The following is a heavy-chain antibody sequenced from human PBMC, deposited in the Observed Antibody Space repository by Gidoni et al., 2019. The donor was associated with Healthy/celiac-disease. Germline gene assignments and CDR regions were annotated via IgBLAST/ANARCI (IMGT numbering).Heavy chain of an antibody. J-gene: IGHJ2*01. CDR2: ISADNGNT. CDR1: GYTFPSYG. V-gene: IGHV1-18*01. CDR3: ARDRRYFDL. Sequence: QVQLVQSGADVKKPGASVKVPCNASGYTFPSYGITWVRQAPGQGLEWMGWISADNGNTNYAQKLQGRVTMTTDTFTSTAYLELRSLRPDDTAVYYGARDRRYFDLWGRGTLVTVSS.